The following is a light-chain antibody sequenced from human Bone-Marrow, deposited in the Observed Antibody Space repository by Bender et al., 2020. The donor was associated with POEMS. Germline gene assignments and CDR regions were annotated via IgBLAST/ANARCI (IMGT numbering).Light chain of an antibody. J-gene: IGLJ3*02. Sequence: QSVLTQPPSVSGTPGQRVTISCSGSGSNIGGYPVNWYQQLPGTAPRLLIYTNNERPSGVPDRFSGSKSGDTATLIITRVEAGDEADYYCQVWDDTSDRGVFGGGTKLTVL. CDR3: QVWDDTSDRGV. CDR1: GSNIGGYP. CDR2: TNN. V-gene: IGLV1-44*01.